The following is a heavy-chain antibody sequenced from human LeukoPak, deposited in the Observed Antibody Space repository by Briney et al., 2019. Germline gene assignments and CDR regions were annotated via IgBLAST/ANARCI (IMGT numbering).Heavy chain of an antibody. V-gene: IGHV1-46*01. CDR1: GYTFTSYY. D-gene: IGHD3-22*01. CDR3: ARETGYDSSGPNEAFDI. Sequence: GASVKVSCKASGYTFTSYYMHWVRQAPGQGLEWMGIINPSGGSTSYAQKFQGRVTMTRDTSTSTVYMELSSLRSEDTAVYYCARETGYDSSGPNEAFDIWGQGTMVTVSS. CDR2: INPSGGST. J-gene: IGHJ3*02.